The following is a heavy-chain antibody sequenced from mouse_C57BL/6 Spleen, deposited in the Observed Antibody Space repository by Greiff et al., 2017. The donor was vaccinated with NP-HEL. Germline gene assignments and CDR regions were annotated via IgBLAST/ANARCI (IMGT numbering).Heavy chain of an antibody. CDR3: ARSSSNYFFFDY. D-gene: IGHD2-5*01. CDR1: GYTFTSYW. CDR2: IHPNSGST. V-gene: IGHV1-64*01. Sequence: QVQLQQPGAELVKPGASVKLSCKASGYTFTSYWMHWVKQRPGQGLEWIGMIHPNSGSTNYNEKFKSKATLTVDKSSSTAYMQLSSLTSEDSAVYYCARSSSNYFFFDYWGQGTTLTVSS. J-gene: IGHJ2*01.